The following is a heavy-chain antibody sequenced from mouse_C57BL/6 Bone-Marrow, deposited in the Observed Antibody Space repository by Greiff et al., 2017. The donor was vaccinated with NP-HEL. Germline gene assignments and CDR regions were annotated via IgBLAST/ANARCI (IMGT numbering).Heavy chain of an antibody. J-gene: IGHJ2*01. Sequence: QVQLQQSDAELVKPGASVKISCKASGYTFTDHSIHWLKQRPAQGLEWIGYFYPCDGSTKYYEKFKGKGTLTADKSSSTAYMQLNSLTSEDAAVYFCAKVTSSDYDDFDYWGQGTTVTVSS. CDR1: GYTFTDHS. CDR3: AKVTSSDYDDFDY. CDR2: FYPCDGST. D-gene: IGHD2-4*01. V-gene: IGHV1-78*01.